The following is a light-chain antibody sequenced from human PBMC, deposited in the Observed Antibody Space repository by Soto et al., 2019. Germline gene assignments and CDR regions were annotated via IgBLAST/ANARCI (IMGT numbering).Light chain of an antibody. Sequence: QSALTQPPSASGSPGQSVTISCTGTSSDVGAYKYVSWYQQYPGKAPKLMIYXXXXXXXXXXXXXXXSKSGNTASLTVSGXXAXXXXXXYCTSYVGSNIWVFGGGTKLTVL. CDR3: TSYVGSNIWV. CDR2: XXX. J-gene: IGLJ3*02. CDR1: SSDVGAYKY. V-gene: IGLV2-8*01.